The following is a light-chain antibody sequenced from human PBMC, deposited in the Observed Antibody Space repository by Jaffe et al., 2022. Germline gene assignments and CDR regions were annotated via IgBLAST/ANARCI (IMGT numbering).Light chain of an antibody. CDR2: DIS. Sequence: EIVLTQSPATLSLSPGERATLSCRASQNIDIYLAWYQQKPGQAPRLLIFDISKRATGIPPRFSGSGSGTDFTLTISSLEPEDFAIYYCQQRNIWPGLTFGGGTKVEMK. CDR3: QQRNIWPGLT. V-gene: IGKV3-11*01. J-gene: IGKJ4*01. CDR1: QNIDIY.